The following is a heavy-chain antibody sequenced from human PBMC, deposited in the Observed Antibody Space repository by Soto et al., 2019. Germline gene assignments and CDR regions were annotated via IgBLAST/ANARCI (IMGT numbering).Heavy chain of an antibody. CDR2: IYWDDDK. CDR3: AHRRPHYVDWGGGYFDF. Sequence: QITLKESGPTVVTPTQPLTLTCNFSGFSLSTGGVAVGWIRQPPGKALEWLALIYWDDDKRYSPSLKSRLTITKDTTRNVVGLTMMNTAPVDTATYYCAHRRPHYVDWGGGYFDFWGQGSLVTVSS. CDR1: GFSLSTGGVA. J-gene: IGHJ4*02. D-gene: IGHD4-17*01. V-gene: IGHV2-5*02.